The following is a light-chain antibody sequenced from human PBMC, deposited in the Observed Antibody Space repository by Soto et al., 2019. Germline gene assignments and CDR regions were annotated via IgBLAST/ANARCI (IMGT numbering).Light chain of an antibody. V-gene: IGKV3-20*01. J-gene: IGKJ1*01. Sequence: EIVLTQSPATLSLSPGARAPIYCRASQSVSSYLAWYQQKPGQAPRLIIYGASSRATGIPDRFSGSRSGTDCTLTISRLEPEDVAVYYCQQYGSSPQTFGQGTKVDIK. CDR3: QQYGSSPQT. CDR1: QSVSSY. CDR2: GAS.